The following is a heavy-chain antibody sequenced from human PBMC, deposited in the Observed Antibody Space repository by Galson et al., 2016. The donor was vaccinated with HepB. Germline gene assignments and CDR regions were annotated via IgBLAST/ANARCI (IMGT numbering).Heavy chain of an antibody. V-gene: IGHV1-69*13. Sequence: SVKVSCKASGGTFDSKTITWVRQAPGQGLEWMGGIIPILITSHCAQKFQGRLSITADESTSTAYMELSTLSPEDSAVYYCALHKGGSMDVWGQGTTVTVSS. CDR2: IIPILITS. D-gene: IGHD3-16*01. J-gene: IGHJ6*02. CDR3: ALHKGGSMDV. CDR1: GGTFDSKT.